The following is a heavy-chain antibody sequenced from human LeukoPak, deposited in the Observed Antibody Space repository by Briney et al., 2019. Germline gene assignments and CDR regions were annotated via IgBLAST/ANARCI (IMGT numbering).Heavy chain of an antibody. Sequence: PSETLSLTCTVSGGSISSYYWSWIPQPAGKGLEWIGRIYTSGSTNYNPSLKSRVTMSVDTSKNQFSLKLSSVTAADTAVYYCARSAVVPAAPFDYWGQGTLVTVSS. CDR2: IYTSGST. D-gene: IGHD2-2*01. CDR1: GGSISSYY. V-gene: IGHV4-4*07. J-gene: IGHJ4*02. CDR3: ARSAVVPAAPFDY.